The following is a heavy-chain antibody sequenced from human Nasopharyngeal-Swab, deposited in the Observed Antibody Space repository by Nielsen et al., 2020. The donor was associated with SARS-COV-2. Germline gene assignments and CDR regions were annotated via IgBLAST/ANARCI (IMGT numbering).Heavy chain of an antibody. CDR3: ARGGGEDCVWGSYNYYFDY. D-gene: IGHD3-16*01. V-gene: IGHV3-53*01. Sequence: GRSVPLSCAASGFTDCSNYMSWVRYAPGEGLDWLSVIHSGVSTYYADSVKGRFTISRDNSKNTLYLQMNSLRPEDTAVYYCARGGGEDCVWGSYNYYFDYWGQGTLVTVSS. J-gene: IGHJ4*02. CDR1: GFTDCSNY. CDR2: IHSGVST.